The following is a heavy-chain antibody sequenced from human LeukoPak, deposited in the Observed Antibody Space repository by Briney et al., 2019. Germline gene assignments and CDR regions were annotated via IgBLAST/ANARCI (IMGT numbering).Heavy chain of an antibody. CDR2: INSDGSST. D-gene: IGHD3-22*01. J-gene: IGHJ4*02. CDR3: APALTPLYYDSSGYD. Sequence: GGSLRLSCAASGFTFSSYWMHWVRQAPGKGLVWVSRINSDGSSTSYADSVKGRFTISRDNAKNTLYLQMNSLRAEDTAVYYCAPALTPLYYDSSGYDWGQGTLVTVSS. CDR1: GFTFSSYW. V-gene: IGHV3-74*01.